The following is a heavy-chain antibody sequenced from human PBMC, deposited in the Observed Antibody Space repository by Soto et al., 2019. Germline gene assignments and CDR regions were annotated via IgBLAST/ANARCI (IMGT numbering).Heavy chain of an antibody. D-gene: IGHD6-19*01. V-gene: IGHV4-61*01. CDR3: ARLILHRVAGTRSLDY. CDR2: TYYSGST. CDR1: GGSVSSGSYY. J-gene: IGHJ4*02. Sequence: QVQLQESGPGLVKPSETLSLTCTVSGGSVSSGSYYWSWIRQPPGKGLEWIGYTYYSGSTNYNPPLKSRVTISVDTSKNQFSLKLSSVTAADAAVYYCARLILHRVAGTRSLDYWGQGTLVTVSS.